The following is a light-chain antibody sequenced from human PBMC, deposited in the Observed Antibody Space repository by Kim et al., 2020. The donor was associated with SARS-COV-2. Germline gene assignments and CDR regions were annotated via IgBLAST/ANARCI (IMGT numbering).Light chain of an antibody. Sequence: LSPGERAPLSCRASQSVSSSYLAWYQQKPGQAPRLLIYGASSRATGIPDRFSGSGSGTDFTLTISRLEPEDFAVYYCQQYGNSPLTFGGGTKVEI. CDR2: GAS. V-gene: IGKV3-20*01. CDR3: QQYGNSPLT. J-gene: IGKJ4*01. CDR1: QSVSSSY.